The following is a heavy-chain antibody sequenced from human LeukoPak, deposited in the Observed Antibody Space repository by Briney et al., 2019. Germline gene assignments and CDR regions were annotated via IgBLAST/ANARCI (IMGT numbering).Heavy chain of an antibody. V-gene: IGHV1-18*01. CDR2: ISAYNGNT. CDR3: ARDRGNYDSSDPLDY. Sequence: ASVKVSCKASGYTFTSYGISWVRQAPGQGLEWMGWISAYNGNTNYAQKLQGRVTMTTDASTSTAYMELRSLRSDDTAVYYCARDRGNYDSSDPLDYWGQGTLVTVSS. J-gene: IGHJ4*02. D-gene: IGHD3-22*01. CDR1: GYTFTSYG.